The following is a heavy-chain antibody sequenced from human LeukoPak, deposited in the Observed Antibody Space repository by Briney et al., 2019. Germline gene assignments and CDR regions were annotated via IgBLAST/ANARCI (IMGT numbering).Heavy chain of an antibody. J-gene: IGHJ5*02. V-gene: IGHV1-69*05. D-gene: IGHD6-13*01. Sequence: GSSVKVSCKASGGTFSCYAISWVRQAPGQGLEWMGGIIPIFGTANYAQKFQGRVTITTDESTSTAYMELSSLRSEDTAVYYCARASLRYSSSWGFDPWGQGTLVTVSS. CDR1: GGTFSCYA. CDR2: IIPIFGTA. CDR3: ARASLRYSSSWGFDP.